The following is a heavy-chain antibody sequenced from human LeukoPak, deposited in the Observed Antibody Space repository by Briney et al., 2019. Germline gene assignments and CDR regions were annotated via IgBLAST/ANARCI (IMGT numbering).Heavy chain of an antibody. V-gene: IGHV4-59*01. Sequence: SETLSLTCTVSGGSISSYYWSWIRQPPGKGLEWIGYIYYSGSTNYNPSLKSRVTISVDTSKNQFSLKLSSVTAADTAVYYCARMEKKGLLTGYYTGYYYGMDVWGQGTTVTVSS. CDR3: ARMEKKGLLTGYYTGYYYGMDV. CDR1: GGSISSYY. J-gene: IGHJ6*02. D-gene: IGHD3-9*01. CDR2: IYYSGST.